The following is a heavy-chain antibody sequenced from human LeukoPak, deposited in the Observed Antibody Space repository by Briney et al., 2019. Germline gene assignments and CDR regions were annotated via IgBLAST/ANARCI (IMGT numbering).Heavy chain of an antibody. V-gene: IGHV4-4*08. D-gene: IGHD3-10*01. CDR1: GGSISSYY. CDR2: IYPIERT. CDR3: ATWFGELQFDY. Sequence: SETLSHTCTVSGGSISSYYWSWIRQSPRKGLEYIGYIYPIERTNYKSSLKSRNSISIDTPKIYFSLKLRSMAAADTAVYYCATWFGELQFDYWGQGTLVTVSS. J-gene: IGHJ4*02.